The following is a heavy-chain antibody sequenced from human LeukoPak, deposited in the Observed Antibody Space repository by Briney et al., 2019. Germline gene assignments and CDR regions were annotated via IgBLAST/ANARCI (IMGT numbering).Heavy chain of an antibody. V-gene: IGHV4-39*01. Sequence: PSETLSLTCTVSGGFISSSSYYWGWIRQPPGKGLEWIGSIYYSGSTYYNPSLKSRVTITVDTSKNKFSLNLSSVTAADAAVDYCASITLRVLDYWGQGTLVTVSS. D-gene: IGHD3-3*01. CDR1: GGFISSSSYY. CDR2: IYYSGST. J-gene: IGHJ4*02. CDR3: ASITLRVLDY.